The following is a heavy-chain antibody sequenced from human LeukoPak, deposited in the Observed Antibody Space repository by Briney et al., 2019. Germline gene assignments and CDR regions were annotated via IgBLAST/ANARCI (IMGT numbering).Heavy chain of an antibody. V-gene: IGHV3-30*03. D-gene: IGHD3-16*01. Sequence: GGSLRLSCEATGFRFSGHEMNWVGQTPGQGLEWLTRISYGGTQKLNADSVEGRSTVSRDNFKSALYLQLNSLRVEESGLEFCVREGYGGEAPLYLWGRGTLVTVSS. CDR1: GFRFSGHE. J-gene: IGHJ5*02. CDR2: ISYGGTQK. CDR3: VREGYGGEAPLYL.